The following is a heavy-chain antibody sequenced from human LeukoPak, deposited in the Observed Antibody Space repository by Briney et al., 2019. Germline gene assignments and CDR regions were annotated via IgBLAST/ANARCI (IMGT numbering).Heavy chain of an antibody. Sequence: PSETLSLTCTVSGGSISSSSYYWGWIRQSPGKGLEWIGSLYYSGSTYYNPSLKSRVTISVDTSKNQFSLKLSSVTAADTAAYYCARRRSTSCYDYWGQGTLVTVSS. V-gene: IGHV4-39*01. CDR3: ARRRSTSCYDY. D-gene: IGHD2-2*01. CDR1: GGSISSSSYY. CDR2: LYYSGST. J-gene: IGHJ4*02.